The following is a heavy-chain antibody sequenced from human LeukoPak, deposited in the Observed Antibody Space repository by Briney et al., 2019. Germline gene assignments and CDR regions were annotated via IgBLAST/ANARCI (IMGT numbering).Heavy chain of an antibody. CDR1: GGSISSYY. CDR2: INYSGST. Sequence: PSETLSLTCSVSGGSISSYYWSWIRQPPGKGLEWIGYINYSGSTNYNPSLRSRVTISVDTSKNQISLKLRSVTAADAALYYCATLTYTYFENWGQGTLVTVSS. J-gene: IGHJ4*02. V-gene: IGHV4-59*01. D-gene: IGHD3-9*01. CDR3: ATLTYTYFEN.